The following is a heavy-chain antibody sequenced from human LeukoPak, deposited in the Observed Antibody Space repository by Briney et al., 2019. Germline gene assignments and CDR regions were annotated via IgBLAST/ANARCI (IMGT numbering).Heavy chain of an antibody. CDR1: GFTFSTNY. V-gene: IGHV3-53*01. CDR2: INSGGSP. J-gene: IGHJ4*02. Sequence: GGSLRLSCAASGFTFSTNYMSWVRQAPGKGLEWVSVINSGGSPYYADSVKGRFTISRDNSKNTLYLQMNSLRAEDTAVYYCARDLNYYDSSGYGHWGQGTLVTVSS. CDR3: ARDLNYYDSSGYGH. D-gene: IGHD3-22*01.